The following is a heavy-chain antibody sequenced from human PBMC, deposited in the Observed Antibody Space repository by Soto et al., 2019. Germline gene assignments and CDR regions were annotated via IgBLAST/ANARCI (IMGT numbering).Heavy chain of an antibody. CDR2: ISSSSSYI. V-gene: IGHV3-21*01. J-gene: IGHJ5*02. CDR3: ARDHHDSSGYYGGPFDP. Sequence: GGSLRLSCAASGFTFSSYSMNWVRQAPGKGLEWVSSISSSSSYIYYADSVKGRFTISRDNAKNSLYLQMNSLRAEDTAVYYCARDHHDSSGYYGGPFDPWGQGTLVTVSS. CDR1: GFTFSSYS. D-gene: IGHD3-22*01.